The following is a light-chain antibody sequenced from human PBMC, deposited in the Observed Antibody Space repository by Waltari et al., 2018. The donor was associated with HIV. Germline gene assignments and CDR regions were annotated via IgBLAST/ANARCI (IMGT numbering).Light chain of an antibody. V-gene: IGLV2-11*01. CDR1: SSDVGGYNY. CDR3: CSYAGSSTFL. CDR2: DRS. Sequence: QSALTQPRSVSGSPGQSVTISCTGTSSDVGGYNYVSWYQQHPGKAPKLMISDRSRRPSAVPDRFSGSKSGNTASLTISGLQAEDEADYYCCSYAGSSTFLFGTGTKVTVL. J-gene: IGLJ1*01.